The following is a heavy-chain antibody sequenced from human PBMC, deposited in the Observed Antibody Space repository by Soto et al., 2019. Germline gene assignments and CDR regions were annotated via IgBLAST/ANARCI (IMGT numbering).Heavy chain of an antibody. V-gene: IGHV1-8*01. CDR1: GYTFTSYD. CDR2: MNPNSGNT. D-gene: IGHD6-13*01. CDR3: ARRMAAAAGADY. J-gene: IGHJ4*02. Sequence: ASVKVSCKASGYTFTSYDINWVRQATGQGLEWMGWMNPNSGNTGYAQKFQGRVTMTRNTSISTAYMELSSLRSEDTAVYYCARRMAAAAGADYWGQGALVTVSS.